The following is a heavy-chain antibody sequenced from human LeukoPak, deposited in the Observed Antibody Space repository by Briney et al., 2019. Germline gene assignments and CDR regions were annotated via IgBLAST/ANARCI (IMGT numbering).Heavy chain of an antibody. D-gene: IGHD2-2*01. Sequence: SETLSLTCTVSGGSISSYYWSWIRQPPGKGLEWIGYIYYRGSTNYNPSLKSRVTISVDTSKNQFSLKLSSVTAADTAVYYCARQPVPAAPYYYYYGMDAWGQGTTVTVSS. CDR3: ARQPVPAAPYYYYYGMDA. CDR1: GGSISSYY. J-gene: IGHJ6*02. V-gene: IGHV4-59*08. CDR2: IYYRGST.